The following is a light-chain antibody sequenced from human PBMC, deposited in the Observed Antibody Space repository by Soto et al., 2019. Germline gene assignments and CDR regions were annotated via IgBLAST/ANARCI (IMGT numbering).Light chain of an antibody. CDR3: GTWDSSLSALV. Sequence: QSGLTHPPSVSAAPGQQVTISCSGSSSNIGNNYVSWYQQFPGTAPKLLIYDNNKRPSGIPDRFSGSKSGTSATLDITGLQTGDEADYYCGTWDSSLSALVFGGGTKLTVL. CDR2: DNN. CDR1: SSNIGNNY. V-gene: IGLV1-51*01. J-gene: IGLJ2*01.